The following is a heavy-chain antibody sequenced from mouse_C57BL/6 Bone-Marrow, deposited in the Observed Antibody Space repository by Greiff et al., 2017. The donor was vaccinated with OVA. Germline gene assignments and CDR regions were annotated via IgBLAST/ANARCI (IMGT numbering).Heavy chain of an antibody. CDR2: INYDGSST. J-gene: IGHJ2*01. D-gene: IGHD3-2*02. CDR3: ASVDSSGYDY. V-gene: IGHV5-16*01. CDR1: GFTFSDYY. Sequence: EVKLMESEGGLVQPGRSMKLSCTASGFTFSDYYMAWVRQVPEKGLEWVATINYDGSSTYYLDSLKSRFIISRDNAKNILYLQMSSLKSEDTATYYCASVDSSGYDYWGQGTTLTVSS.